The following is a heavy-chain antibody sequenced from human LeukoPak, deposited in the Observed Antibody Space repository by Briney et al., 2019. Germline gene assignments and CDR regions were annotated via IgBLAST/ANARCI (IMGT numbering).Heavy chain of an antibody. CDR3: ARDKTGY. V-gene: IGHV3-66*01. J-gene: IGHJ4*02. CDR1: GFTLSSNY. CDR2: IYSGGCT. Sequence: GGSLRLSCAASGFTLSSNYMSWVRQAPGKGLEWGSVIYSGGCTYYADSVKGRFTISRDNSKNTLYLQMNSLRAEDTAVYYCARDKTGYWGQGTLVTVSS.